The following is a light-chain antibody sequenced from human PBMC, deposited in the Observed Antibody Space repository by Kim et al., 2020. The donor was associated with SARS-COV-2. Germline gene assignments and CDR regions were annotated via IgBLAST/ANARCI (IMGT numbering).Light chain of an antibody. Sequence: SPAETAPLSCRASQSVSSNLAWYQQKPGQAPRLLIYGASTRATGIPARFSGSGSGTEFTLTISSLQSEDFAVYYCQQYNNWPLYTFGQGTKLEI. CDR3: QQYNNWPLYT. CDR1: QSVSSN. J-gene: IGKJ2*01. V-gene: IGKV3-15*01. CDR2: GAS.